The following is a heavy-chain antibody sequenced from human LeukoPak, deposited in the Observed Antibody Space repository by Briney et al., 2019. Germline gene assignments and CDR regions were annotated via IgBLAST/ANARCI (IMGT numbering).Heavy chain of an antibody. V-gene: IGHV3-30*12. CDR3: AREGTYYYDSSGYYYYYYGMDV. D-gene: IGHD3-22*01. J-gene: IGHJ6*02. CDR2: ISYDGSNK. Sequence: GGSLRLSCAASGFTFSSYGMHWVRQAPGKGLEWVAVISYDGSNKYYADSVKGRFTISRDNSKNSLYLQMNSLRDEDTAVYYCAREGTYYYDSSGYYYYYYGMDVWGQGTTVTVSS. CDR1: GFTFSSYG.